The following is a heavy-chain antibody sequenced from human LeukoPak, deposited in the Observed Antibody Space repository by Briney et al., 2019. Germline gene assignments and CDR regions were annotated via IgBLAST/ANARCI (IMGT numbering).Heavy chain of an antibody. D-gene: IGHD3-10*01. J-gene: IGHJ4*02. Sequence: GRSLRLSCAASGFTFDDYAMHWVRQAPGKGLEWVSAISGSGGSTYYADSVKGRFTISRDNSKNTLYLQMNSLRAEDTAVYYCATLWFGEFSPCDYWGQGTLVTVSS. V-gene: IGHV3-23*01. CDR1: GFTFDDYA. CDR3: ATLWFGEFSPCDY. CDR2: ISGSGGST.